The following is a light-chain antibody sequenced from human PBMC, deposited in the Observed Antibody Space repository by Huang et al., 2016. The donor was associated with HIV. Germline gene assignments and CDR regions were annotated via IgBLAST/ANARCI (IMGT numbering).Light chain of an antibody. CDR3: QQYNKWPYT. Sequence: EVLMTQSPATLSVSPGDGVSLSCRAGESIGSDLAWDQQRPGQAPRLLIYGTSTRASGVPARFSGGGSGTDFTLTITSLQSEDFVIYYCQQYNKWPYTFGLGTKLEIK. J-gene: IGKJ2*01. CDR2: GTS. V-gene: IGKV3-15*01. CDR1: ESIGSD.